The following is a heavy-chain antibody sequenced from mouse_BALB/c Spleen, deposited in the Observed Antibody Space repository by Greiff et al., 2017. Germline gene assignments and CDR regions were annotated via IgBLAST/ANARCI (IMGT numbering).Heavy chain of an antibody. J-gene: IGHJ1*01. CDR1: GFTFSSYT. D-gene: IGHD1-1*01. Sequence: EVMLVESGGGLVKPGGSLKLSCAASGFTFSSYTMSWVRQTPEKRLEWVATISSGGGNTYYPDSVKGRFTISRDNAKNNLYLQMSSLRSEDTALYYCARPYYYGSYWYFDVWGAGTTVTVSS. CDR2: ISSGGGNT. CDR3: ARPYYYGSYWYFDV. V-gene: IGHV5-9*03.